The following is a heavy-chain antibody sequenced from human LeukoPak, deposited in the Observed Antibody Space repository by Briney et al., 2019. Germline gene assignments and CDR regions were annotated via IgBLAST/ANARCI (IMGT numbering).Heavy chain of an antibody. CDR3: ARDPLDIVVVPAAIDYYGMDV. CDR1: GFTFSSYS. J-gene: IGHJ6*02. D-gene: IGHD2-2*02. V-gene: IGHV3-21*01. CDR2: ISSSSSYI. Sequence: GGSLRLSCAASGFTFSSYSMNWVRQAPGKGLEWVPSISSSSSYIYYADSVKGRFTISRDNAKNSLYLQMNSLRAEDTAVYYCARDPLDIVVVPAAIDYYGMDVWGQGTTVTVSS.